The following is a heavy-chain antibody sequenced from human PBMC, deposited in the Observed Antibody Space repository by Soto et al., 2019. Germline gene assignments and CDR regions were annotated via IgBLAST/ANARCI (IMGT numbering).Heavy chain of an antibody. CDR1: GFTFSSYG. CDR2: ISYDGSNK. V-gene: IGHV3-30*18. Sequence: GGSLRLSCAASGFTFSSYGMHWVRQAPGKGLEWVAVISYDGSNKYYADSVKGRFTISRDNSKNTLYLQMNSLRAEDTAVDYCAKDPFNYYGSGSYFDYYGMDVWGQGTTVTVSS. D-gene: IGHD3-10*01. J-gene: IGHJ6*02. CDR3: AKDPFNYYGSGSYFDYYGMDV.